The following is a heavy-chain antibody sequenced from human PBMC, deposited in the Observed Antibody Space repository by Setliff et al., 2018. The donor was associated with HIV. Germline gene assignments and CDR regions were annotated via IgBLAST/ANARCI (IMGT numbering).Heavy chain of an antibody. V-gene: IGHV1-46*01. CDR1: GYTLTSYY. D-gene: IGHD6-19*01. J-gene: IGHJ3*01. CDR2: INPSTGGT. Sequence: GASVKVSCKASGYTLTSYYIHWVRQAPGQGLEWMGVINPSTGGTSFAQKFQGRVTMTTGTPTSTVSMQLSSLTSEDTAVYYCARRLHVGYSSGWYWAAFDVWGQGTMVTVS. CDR3: ARRLHVGYSSGWYWAAFDV.